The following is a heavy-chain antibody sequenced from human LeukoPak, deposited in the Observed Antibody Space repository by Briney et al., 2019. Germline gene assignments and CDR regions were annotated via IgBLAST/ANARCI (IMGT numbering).Heavy chain of an antibody. Sequence: KTSETLSLTCTVSGGSISSGDYYWSWIRQPPGKGLEWIGYIYYSGSTYYNPSLKSRVTISVDTSKNQFPLKLSSVTAADTAVYYCARGPRDYDYVWGSYRCPRFDPWGQGTLVTVSS. CDR3: ARGPRDYDYVWGSYRCPRFDP. J-gene: IGHJ5*02. D-gene: IGHD3-16*02. CDR2: IYYSGST. CDR1: GGSISSGDYY. V-gene: IGHV4-30-4*01.